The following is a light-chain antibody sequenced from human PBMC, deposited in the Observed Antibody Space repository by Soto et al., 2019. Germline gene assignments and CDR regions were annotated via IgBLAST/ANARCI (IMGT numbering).Light chain of an antibody. V-gene: IGKV3-20*01. Sequence: EIVLTQSPGTLSLSPGERATLSFRASQSVPRSYLAWYQQKPGQAPRLLIYGTSSRATGIPDRFSGSGSGTNFTLTISRLEPEDFAVFYCQQYGSSITLGQGTRLEIK. CDR1: QSVPRSY. CDR3: QQYGSSIT. CDR2: GTS. J-gene: IGKJ5*01.